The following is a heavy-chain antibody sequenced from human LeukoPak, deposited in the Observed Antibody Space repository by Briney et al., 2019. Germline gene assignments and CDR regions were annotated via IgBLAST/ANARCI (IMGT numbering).Heavy chain of an antibody. V-gene: IGHV1-69*01. Sequence: SVKVSCKASGGTFSSYAISWVRQAPGQGLEWMGGIIPIFGTANYAQKFQGRVTITADESTSTAYMELSSLRSEDTAVYYCARESDGYSYGCQYYYYGMDVWGQGTTVTVSS. J-gene: IGHJ6*02. CDR2: IIPIFGTA. D-gene: IGHD5-18*01. CDR1: GGTFSSYA. CDR3: ARESDGYSYGCQYYYYGMDV.